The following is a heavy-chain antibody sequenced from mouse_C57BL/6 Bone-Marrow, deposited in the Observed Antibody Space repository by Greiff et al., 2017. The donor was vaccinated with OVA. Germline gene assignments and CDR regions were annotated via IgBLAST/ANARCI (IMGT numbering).Heavy chain of an antibody. Sequence: QVQLKQSGAELVKPGASVKISCKASGYAFSSYWMNWVKQRPGKGLEWIGQIYPGDGDTNYNGKFKGKATLTADKSSSTAYMQLSSLTSEDSAVYFCAILLLRFYYFDYWGQGTTLTVSS. J-gene: IGHJ2*01. D-gene: IGHD1-1*01. CDR2: IYPGDGDT. CDR1: GYAFSSYW. CDR3: AILLLRFYYFDY. V-gene: IGHV1-80*01.